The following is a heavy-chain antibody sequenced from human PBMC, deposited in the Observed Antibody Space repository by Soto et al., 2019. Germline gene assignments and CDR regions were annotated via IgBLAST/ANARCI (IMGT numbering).Heavy chain of an antibody. Sequence: QVQLVQSGAEVKKPGASVKVSCKASGYTFTSYDINCVRQATGQGLEWMGWMNPNSGNTGYAQKFQGRVTMTRNTSISTAYMELSSLRSEYTSVYYCARGSTIFAVVDTGGQGTLVTVS. J-gene: IGHJ4*02. D-gene: IGHD3-3*01. V-gene: IGHV1-8*01. CDR1: GYTFTSYD. CDR2: MNPNSGNT. CDR3: ARGSTIFAVVDT.